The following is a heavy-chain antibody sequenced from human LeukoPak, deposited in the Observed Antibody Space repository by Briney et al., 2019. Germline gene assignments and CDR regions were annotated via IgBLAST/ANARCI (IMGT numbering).Heavy chain of an antibody. J-gene: IGHJ4*02. D-gene: IGHD3-22*01. V-gene: IGHV1-18*01. CDR3: ARVGRFYYYDSSGYYPWGDY. CDR1: GYTFTSYG. CDR2: ISAYNGNT. Sequence: GASVKASCKASGYTFTSYGISWVRQAPGQGLEWMGWISAYNGNTNYAQKLQGRVTMTTDTSTSTAYMELRSLRSDDTAVYYCARVGRFYYYDSSGYYPWGDYWGQGTLVTVSS.